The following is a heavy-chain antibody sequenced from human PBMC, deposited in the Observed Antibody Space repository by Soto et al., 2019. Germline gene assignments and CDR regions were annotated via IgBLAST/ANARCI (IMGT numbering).Heavy chain of an antibody. CDR3: TRQSGDFFEY. D-gene: IGHD4-17*01. Sequence: LRLSCAASGFTFSGSTMHWVRQASGKGLEWVGHIRTKANRYATVYAESVKGRFTISRDDSKNTAYLQVNSLKTEDTAVYYCTRQSGDFFEYWGQGALVTVSS. J-gene: IGHJ4*02. CDR2: IRTKANRYAT. V-gene: IGHV3-73*01. CDR1: GFTFSGST.